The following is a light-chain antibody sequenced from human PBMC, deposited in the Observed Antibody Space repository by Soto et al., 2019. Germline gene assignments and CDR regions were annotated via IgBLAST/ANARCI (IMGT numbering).Light chain of an antibody. CDR1: QSISSW. CDR3: QQYDNLPLS. J-gene: IGKJ3*01. V-gene: IGKV1-5*03. Sequence: DIPMTQSPSTLSASVGDRVTITCRASQSISSWLAWYQQKPGKAPKLLIYKASSLESGVPSRFSGSGSGTEFTLTISSLQPDDFATYYCQQYDNLPLSFGPGTKVDIK. CDR2: KAS.